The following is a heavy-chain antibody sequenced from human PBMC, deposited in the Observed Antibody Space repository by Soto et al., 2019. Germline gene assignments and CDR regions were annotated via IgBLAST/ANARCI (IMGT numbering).Heavy chain of an antibody. J-gene: IGHJ6*02. D-gene: IGHD5-12*01. CDR2: SIPIFGTA. CDR1: GGTFNNYP. Sequence: ASVKVSCKASGGTFNNYPITWVRQAPGQGLEWMGGSIPIFGTANYAQKFQGRVTISVDESTSTAYMELSSLRSEDTAVYYCARGRGYSGDDHYYYFDMDVWGQGTTVTVSS. CDR3: ARGRGYSGDDHYYYFDMDV. V-gene: IGHV1-69*13.